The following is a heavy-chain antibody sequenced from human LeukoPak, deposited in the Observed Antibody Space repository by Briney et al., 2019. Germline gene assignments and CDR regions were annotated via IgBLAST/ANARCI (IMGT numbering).Heavy chain of an antibody. V-gene: IGHV3-21*01. CDR3: ARDLTSRYSYGLDY. D-gene: IGHD5-18*01. CDR1: GFTFSSYS. Sequence: GGPLRLSCAASGFTFSSYSMNWVRQAPGKGLEWVSSISSSSSYIYYADSVKGRFTISRDNAKNSLYLQMNILRAEDTAVYYCARDLTSRYSYGLDYCGQGTLVAVSS. CDR2: ISSSSSYI. J-gene: IGHJ4*02.